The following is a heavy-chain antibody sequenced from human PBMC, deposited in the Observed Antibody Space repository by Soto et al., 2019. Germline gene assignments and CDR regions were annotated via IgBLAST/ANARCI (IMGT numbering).Heavy chain of an antibody. V-gene: IGHV3-7*05. CDR3: ERAGSENDS. D-gene: IGHD3-10*01. Sequence: EVQLVASGGGLVQPGGSLRLSCAASGFTFSNYWMSWVRQAPGKGLEWVANIKQDGSVRNFVDSVKGRFTISRDNAKNSLYLQLHTLRAEDTAVYYCERAGSENDSWGQGTLVTVSS. CDR2: IKQDGSVR. CDR1: GFTFSNYW. J-gene: IGHJ4*02.